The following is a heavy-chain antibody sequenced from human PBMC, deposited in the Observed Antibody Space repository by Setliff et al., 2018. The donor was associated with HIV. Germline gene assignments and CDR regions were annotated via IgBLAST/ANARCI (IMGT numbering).Heavy chain of an antibody. V-gene: IGHV4-61*09. J-gene: IGHJ4*02. Sequence: SETLSLTCTVSGDSISSGSYFWIWIRQPAGKGLEWIGHISTTGSTNYNPSLKSRVTISVDTSTNAFSWRLRSVTAADTTIYYCARRVSHGSQPSYFDYWGQGTLVTVSS. CDR2: ISTTGST. CDR1: GDSISSGSYF. CDR3: ARRVSHGSQPSYFDY. D-gene: IGHD3-10*01.